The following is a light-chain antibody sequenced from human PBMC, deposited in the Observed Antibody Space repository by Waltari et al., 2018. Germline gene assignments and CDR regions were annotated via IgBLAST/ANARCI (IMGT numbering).Light chain of an antibody. CDR3: QHYVRLPVT. CDR1: QSVGRS. V-gene: IGKV3-20*01. J-gene: IGKJ1*01. Sequence: EIVLTQSPGTLSLSPGERATPSCRASQSVGRSLPWYQQNLGQAPRLLIYGASIRATGIPGRFSGGGSGTDFSLTISRLEPEDFAAYHCQHYVRLPVTFGQGTKVEIK. CDR2: GAS.